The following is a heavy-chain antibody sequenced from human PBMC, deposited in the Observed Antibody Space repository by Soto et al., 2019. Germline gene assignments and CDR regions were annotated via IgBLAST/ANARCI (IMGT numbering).Heavy chain of an antibody. D-gene: IGHD6-13*01. CDR3: ARGLAAAGTYFDY. Sequence: PSETLSLTCAVYGGSFSGYYWSWIRQPPGKGLEWIGEINHSGSTNYNPSLKSRVTISVDTSKNQFSLKLSSVTAADTAVYYCARGLAAAGTYFDYWGQGTLVTVSS. J-gene: IGHJ4*02. V-gene: IGHV4-34*01. CDR1: GGSFSGYY. CDR2: INHSGST.